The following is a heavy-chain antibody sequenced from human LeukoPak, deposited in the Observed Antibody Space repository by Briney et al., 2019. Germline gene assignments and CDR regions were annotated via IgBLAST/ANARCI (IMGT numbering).Heavy chain of an antibody. Sequence: SETLSLTCTVSGGSISSYYWSWLRQPPGKGLEWVGYIYYSGSTNYNPSLKSRVTISVDTSKNQFSLKLSSVTAADTAVYYCASSGYSYVSFDYWGQGTLVTVSS. J-gene: IGHJ4*02. CDR2: IYYSGST. D-gene: IGHD5-18*01. CDR3: ASSGYSYVSFDY. V-gene: IGHV4-59*01. CDR1: GGSISSYY.